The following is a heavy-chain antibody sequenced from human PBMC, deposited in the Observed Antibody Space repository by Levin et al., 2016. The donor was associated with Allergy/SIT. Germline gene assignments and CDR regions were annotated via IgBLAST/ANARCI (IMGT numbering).Heavy chain of an antibody. CDR3: ARGKIRHEMDV. Sequence: ASVKVSCKASGYIFTAYYLHWVRQAPGQGPEWMGWINPNTGGTNYAQKFQGSVTLTRDTSITTVHMEISRLRSDDTAIYYCARGKIRHEMDVWGQGTMVTVSS. V-gene: IGHV1-2*04. CDR2: INPNTGGT. CDR1: GYIFTAYY. J-gene: IGHJ3*01.